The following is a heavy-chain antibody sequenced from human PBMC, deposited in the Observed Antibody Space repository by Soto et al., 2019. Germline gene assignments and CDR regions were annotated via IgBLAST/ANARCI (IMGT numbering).Heavy chain of an antibody. V-gene: IGHV3-33*01. CDR3: ARAGEWLLAPGGSGSYTYFDY. CDR2: IWYDGSNK. J-gene: IGHJ4*02. D-gene: IGHD3-10*01. CDR1: GFTFSSYG. Sequence: GGSLRLSCAASGFTFSSYGMHWVRQAPGKGLEWVAVIWYDGSNKYYADSVKGRFTISRDNSKNTLYLQMNSLRAEDTAVYYCARAGEWLLAPGGSGSYTYFDYWGQGTLVTVSS.